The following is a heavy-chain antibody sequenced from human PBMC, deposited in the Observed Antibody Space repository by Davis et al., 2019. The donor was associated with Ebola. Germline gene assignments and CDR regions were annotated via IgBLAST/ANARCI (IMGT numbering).Heavy chain of an antibody. CDR3: ARVGSSGWDSYYYYGMDV. Sequence: GESLKISCAASGFTFSSYSMNWVRQAPGKGLEWVSYISSSSSTIYYADSVKGRFTISRDNAKNSLYLQMNSLRAEDTAVYYCARVGSSGWDSYYYYGMDVWGQGTTVTVSS. CDR2: ISSSSSTI. J-gene: IGHJ6*02. D-gene: IGHD6-19*01. V-gene: IGHV3-48*01. CDR1: GFTFSSYS.